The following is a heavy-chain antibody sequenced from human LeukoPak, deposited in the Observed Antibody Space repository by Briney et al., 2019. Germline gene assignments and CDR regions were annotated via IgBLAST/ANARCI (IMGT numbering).Heavy chain of an antibody. D-gene: IGHD3-10*01. CDR2: IWYDGRKS. CDR1: GFTFSSHG. Sequence: GGSLRLSCAASGFTFSSHGIDWVRQAPGKGLEWVGVIWYDGRKSDYAESVKGRFTTSRDNSKNTVDLQMNSLRVEDTAVYYCARVSGHTSDFWGQGTLVTVSS. J-gene: IGHJ4*02. V-gene: IGHV3-33*01. CDR3: ARVSGHTSDF.